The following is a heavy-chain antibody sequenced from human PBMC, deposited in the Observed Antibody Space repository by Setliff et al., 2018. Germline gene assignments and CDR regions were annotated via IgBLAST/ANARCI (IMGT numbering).Heavy chain of an antibody. Sequence: ASVKVSCKASGYTFTSYYMHWVRQAPGQGLEWMAFINPKSDYTSYEQKFQGRVTVTKDTSISTAYMELRSLRSDDTAVYYCARVPRLEWLLPTFDSWGQGTLVTVS. CDR1: GYTFTSYY. CDR3: ARVPRLEWLLPTFDS. V-gene: IGHV1-2*02. CDR2: INPKSDYT. J-gene: IGHJ4*02. D-gene: IGHD3-3*01.